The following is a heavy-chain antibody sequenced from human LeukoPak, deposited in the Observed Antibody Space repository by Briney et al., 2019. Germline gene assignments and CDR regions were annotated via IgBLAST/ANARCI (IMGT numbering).Heavy chain of an antibody. CDR2: IYTSGST. CDR1: GGSISSYY. J-gene: IGHJ3*02. D-gene: IGHD3-22*01. Sequence: SETLSLTCTVSGGSISSYYWSWIRQPAGKGLEWIGRIYTSGSTNYNPSLKSRVTMSVDTSKNQFSLKLSSVTAADTAVYYCARGDYYDSSGHTPDAFDIWGQGTMVTVSS. V-gene: IGHV4-4*07. CDR3: ARGDYYDSSGHTPDAFDI.